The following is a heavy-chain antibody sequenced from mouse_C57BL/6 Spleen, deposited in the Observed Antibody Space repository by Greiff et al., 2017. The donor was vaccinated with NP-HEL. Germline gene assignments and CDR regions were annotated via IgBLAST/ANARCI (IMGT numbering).Heavy chain of an antibody. V-gene: IGHV1-26*01. CDR3: ARGGGYYDYAMDY. D-gene: IGHD2-3*01. J-gene: IGHJ4*01. CDR1: GYTFTDYY. Sequence: VQLQQSGPELVKPGASVKISCKASGYTFTDYYMNWVKQSHGKSLEWIGDINPNNGGTSYNQKFKGKATLTVDKSSSTAYMELRSLTSEDSAVYYCARGGGYYDYAMDYWGQGTSVTVSS. CDR2: INPNNGGT.